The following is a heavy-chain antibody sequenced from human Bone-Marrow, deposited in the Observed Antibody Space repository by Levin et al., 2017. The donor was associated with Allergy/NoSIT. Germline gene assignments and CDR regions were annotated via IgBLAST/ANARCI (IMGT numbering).Heavy chain of an antibody. CDR1: GYTFSSHG. J-gene: IGHJ4*02. CDR2: ISGYHGNT. D-gene: IGHD6-19*01. Sequence: SCEASGYTFSSHGISWVRQAPGQGLEWMGWISGYHGNTNYAQKLQGRVTMTADTSTSTAYMELRSLRSDDTAVYYCASWLDRSGWQTFDYWGQGTLVTVSS. CDR3: ASWLDRSGWQTFDY. V-gene: IGHV1-18*01.